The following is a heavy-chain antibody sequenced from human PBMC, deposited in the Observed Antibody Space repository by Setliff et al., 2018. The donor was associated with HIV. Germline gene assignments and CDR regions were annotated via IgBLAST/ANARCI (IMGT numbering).Heavy chain of an antibody. CDR1: GDSVSSNNAA. V-gene: IGHV6-1*01. Sequence: SQTLSLTCAISGDSVSSNNAAWNWIRQSPLRGLEWLGRTYYRSKWYFDYAVSVKSRIIINPDTSKNQFSLKLSSVTAADTAVYYCARRWVIAAGNWFDPWGQGTLVTVSS. CDR2: TYYRSKWYF. D-gene: IGHD6-13*01. CDR3: ARRWVIAAGNWFDP. J-gene: IGHJ5*02.